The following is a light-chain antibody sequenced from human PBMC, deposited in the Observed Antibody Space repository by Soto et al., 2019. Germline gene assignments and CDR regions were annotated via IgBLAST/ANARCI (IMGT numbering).Light chain of an antibody. CDR3: PQYGSGGT. V-gene: IGKV3-20*01. Sequence: RQSTASMSVAPGERANLGGRASQSVSSNLAWYQQKPGQAPRLLIYGASNRATGIPDGFSGSGSGTDITLPISRLERDDFAVYYCPQYGSGGTFGKGTKVDIK. CDR1: QSVSSN. CDR2: GAS. J-gene: IGKJ1*01.